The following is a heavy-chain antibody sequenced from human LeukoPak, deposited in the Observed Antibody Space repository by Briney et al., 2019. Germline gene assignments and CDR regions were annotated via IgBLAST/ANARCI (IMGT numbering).Heavy chain of an antibody. D-gene: IGHD1-7*01. V-gene: IGHV3-30-3*01. CDR2: ISYDGSNK. J-gene: IGHJ6*02. CDR3: ARGDNWNYYYYYYYGMDV. CDR1: GFTFSSYT. Sequence: LTGGSLRLSCAASGFTFSSYTTHWVRQAPGKGPEWVAVISYDGSNKYYADSVKGRFTISRDNSKNTLYLQMNGLRAEDTAVYYCARGDNWNYYYYYYYGMDVWGQGTTVTVSS.